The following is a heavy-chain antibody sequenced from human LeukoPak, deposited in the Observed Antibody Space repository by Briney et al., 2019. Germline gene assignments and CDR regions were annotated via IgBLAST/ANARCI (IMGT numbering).Heavy chain of an antibody. Sequence: SETLSLTCSVSGGSISNYYWSWIRQPPGKGLEWIGYIYYSGSTNYNPSLKSRVTISVDTSKNQFSLKLSSVTAADTAVYYCARADVDIVATMDYYYYGMDVWGQGTTVTVSS. J-gene: IGHJ6*02. CDR1: GGSISNYY. D-gene: IGHD5-12*01. CDR3: ARADVDIVATMDYYYYGMDV. V-gene: IGHV4-59*01. CDR2: IYYSGST.